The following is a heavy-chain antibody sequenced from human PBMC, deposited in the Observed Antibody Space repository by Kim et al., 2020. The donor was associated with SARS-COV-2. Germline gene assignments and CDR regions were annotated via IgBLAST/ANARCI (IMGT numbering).Heavy chain of an antibody. CDR1: GFTFSSYE. V-gene: IGHV3-48*03. D-gene: IGHD3-22*01. CDR2: ISSSGSTI. Sequence: GGSLRLSCAASGFTFSSYEMNWVRQAPGKGLEWVSYISSSGSTIYYADSVKGRFTISRDNAKNSLYLQMNSLRAEDTAVYYCARGPISYYYDSSGYNAFDYWGQGTLVTVSS. CDR3: ARGPISYYYDSSGYNAFDY. J-gene: IGHJ4*02.